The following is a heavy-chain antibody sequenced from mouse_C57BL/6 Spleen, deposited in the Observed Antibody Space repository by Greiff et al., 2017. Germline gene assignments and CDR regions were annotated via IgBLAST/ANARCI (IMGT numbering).Heavy chain of an antibody. J-gene: IGHJ1*03. V-gene: IGHV1-20*01. CDR3: ARNGYGNWYFDV. Sequence: EVQLKESGPELVKPGDSVKISCKASGYSFTGYFMNWVMQSHGKSLEWIGRINPYNGDTFYNQKFKGQATLTVDKSSSTAHMELRSLTSEDSAVYYCARNGYGNWYFDVWGTGTTVTVSS. CDR1: GYSFTGYF. D-gene: IGHD2-10*02. CDR2: INPYNGDT.